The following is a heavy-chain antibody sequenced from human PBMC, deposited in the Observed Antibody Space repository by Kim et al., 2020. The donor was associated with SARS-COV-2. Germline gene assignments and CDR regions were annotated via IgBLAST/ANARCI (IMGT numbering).Heavy chain of an antibody. V-gene: IGHV4-34*01. J-gene: IGHJ6*02. CDR2: INHSGST. Sequence: SETLSLTCAVYGGSFSGYYWSWIRQPPGKGLEWIGEINHSGSTNYNPSLKSRVTISVDTSKNQFSLKLSSVTAADTAVYYCARPVYLYYYYYGMDVWGQGTTVTVSS. CDR3: ARPVYLYYYYYGMDV. CDR1: GGSFSGYY.